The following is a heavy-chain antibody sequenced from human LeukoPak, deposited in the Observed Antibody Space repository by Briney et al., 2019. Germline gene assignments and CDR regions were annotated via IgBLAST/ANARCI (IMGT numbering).Heavy chain of an antibody. D-gene: IGHD5-12*01. CDR3: AREARVATVYIDH. V-gene: IGHV4-30-4*01. CDR1: VGSIRSGDYY. CDR2: IYYSGTT. Sequence: SQTLSLTCTVSVGSIRSGDYYWSWIRQPPGKGLEWIGYIYYSGTTYYNPSLKSRVIMSVDTSKKQFSLKLSSVTAADTAVYYCAREARVATVYIDHWGQGTLVTVSS. J-gene: IGHJ4*02.